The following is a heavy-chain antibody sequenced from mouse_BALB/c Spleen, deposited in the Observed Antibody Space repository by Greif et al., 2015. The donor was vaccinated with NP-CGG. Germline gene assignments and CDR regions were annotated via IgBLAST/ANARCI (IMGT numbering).Heavy chain of an antibody. V-gene: IGHV1-9*01. CDR1: GYTFSSYW. D-gene: IGHD2-2*01. Sequence: VQLQQSGAELMKPGASVKISCKATGYTFSSYWIEWVKQRPGHGLEWIGEILPGSGSTNYNEKFKGKATFTADTSSNTAYMQLSSLTSEDSAVYYCARASLVMGFAYWGQGTLVTVSA. CDR2: ILPGSGST. J-gene: IGHJ3*01. CDR3: ARASLVMGFAY.